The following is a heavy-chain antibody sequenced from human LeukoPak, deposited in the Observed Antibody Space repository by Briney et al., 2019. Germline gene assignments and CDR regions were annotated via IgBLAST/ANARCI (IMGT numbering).Heavy chain of an antibody. D-gene: IGHD2-2*02. V-gene: IGHV4-34*01. CDR3: ARTASRYCSSTSCYTLGHNWFDP. CDR1: GGSFSGYY. CDR2: INHSGST. Sequence: SETLSLTCAVYGGSFSGYYWSWIRQPPGKGLEWIGEINHSGSTNYNPSLKSRVTISVDTSKNQFSLKLSSVTAADTAVYYCARTASRYCSSTSCYTLGHNWFDPWGQGTLVTVSS. J-gene: IGHJ5*02.